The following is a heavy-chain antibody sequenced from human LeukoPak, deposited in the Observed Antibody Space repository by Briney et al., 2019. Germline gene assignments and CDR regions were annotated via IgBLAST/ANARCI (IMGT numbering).Heavy chain of an antibody. Sequence: GGSLRLSCAASGFSFNKNGMHWVRQAPGKGLEWVAFLRYDGSNQEYADSVKGRFTISRDNSKNTLYLQMNSLRVEDTALYYCARDDPHYDIVTGYYPIDCWGQGTLVTVSS. CDR3: ARDDPHYDIVTGYYPIDC. J-gene: IGHJ4*02. CDR2: LRYDGSNQ. V-gene: IGHV3-30*02. CDR1: GFSFNKNG. D-gene: IGHD3-9*01.